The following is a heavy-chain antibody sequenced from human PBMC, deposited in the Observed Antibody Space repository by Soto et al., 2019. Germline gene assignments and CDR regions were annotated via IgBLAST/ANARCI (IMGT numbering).Heavy chain of an antibody. J-gene: IGHJ4*02. Sequence: QVQLQESGPGLVKPSETLSLTCTVSGGSISSYYWTWIRQPPGKGLEWLGYIFYIGTTYYNPALRSLVTMSLDTSKSQFSLKLTSVTAADTAVYFCARGAADTAMVDKWGQGTLVTVSS. CDR2: IFYIGTT. CDR3: ARGAADTAMVDK. D-gene: IGHD5-18*01. V-gene: IGHV4-59*01. CDR1: GGSISSYY.